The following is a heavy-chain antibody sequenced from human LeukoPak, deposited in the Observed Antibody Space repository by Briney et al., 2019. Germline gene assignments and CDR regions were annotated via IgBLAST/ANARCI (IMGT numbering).Heavy chain of an antibody. D-gene: IGHD2-8*01. Sequence: ASVKVSCKVSGYTLTELSMHWVRQAPGKGLEWMGGFDPEDGETIYAQKFQGRVTMTEDTSTDTAYMELSSLRSEDTAVYHCATVSGYCTNGVCYEGFDYWGQGTLVTVSS. CDR2: FDPEDGET. V-gene: IGHV1-24*01. CDR1: GYTLTELS. CDR3: ATVSGYCTNGVCYEGFDY. J-gene: IGHJ4*02.